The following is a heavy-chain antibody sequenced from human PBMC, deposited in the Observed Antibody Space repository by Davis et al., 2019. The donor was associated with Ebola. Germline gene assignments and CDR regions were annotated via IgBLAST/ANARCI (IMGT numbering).Heavy chain of an antibody. CDR2: ISSSSSTL. Sequence: GESLKISCAPSGFTFSRYWMTWVRQAPGKGLEWVSYISSSSSTLYYADSVKGRFTISRDNAKNSLYLQMNSLRDDDTAVYYCARAVVDIVATPYFDYWGQGTLVPVSS. CDR3: ARAVVDIVATPYFDY. CDR1: GFTFSRYW. V-gene: IGHV3-48*02. J-gene: IGHJ4*02. D-gene: IGHD5-12*01.